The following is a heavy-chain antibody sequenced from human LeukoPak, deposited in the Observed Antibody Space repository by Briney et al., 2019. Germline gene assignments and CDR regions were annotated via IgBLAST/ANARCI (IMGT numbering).Heavy chain of an antibody. D-gene: IGHD3-22*01. V-gene: IGHV3-23*01. CDR3: AKDSYYYDSSGYYDY. J-gene: IGHJ4*02. CDR1: GFPFSNYA. CDR2: MSGSGGST. Sequence: GGSLRLSCAASGFPFSNYAMNWVRQAPGKGLEWVSAMSGSGGSTYYADSVKGRFTISRDNSKNTLYLQMNSLRAEDTAVYYCAKDSYYYDSSGYYDYWGQGTLVTVSS.